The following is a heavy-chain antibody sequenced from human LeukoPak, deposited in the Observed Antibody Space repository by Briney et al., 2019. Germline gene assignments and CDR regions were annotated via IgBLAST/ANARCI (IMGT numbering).Heavy chain of an antibody. CDR1: GGSISSYY. Sequence: SETLSLTCTVSGGSISSYYWSWIRQPPGKGLEWIGYIYYSGSTNYNPSLKSRVTISVDTSKNLFSLKLSSVTAADTAVYYCARGLAAKGAFDIWGQGAMVTVSS. D-gene: IGHD4/OR15-4a*01. V-gene: IGHV4-59*01. CDR3: ARGLAAKGAFDI. CDR2: IYYSGST. J-gene: IGHJ3*02.